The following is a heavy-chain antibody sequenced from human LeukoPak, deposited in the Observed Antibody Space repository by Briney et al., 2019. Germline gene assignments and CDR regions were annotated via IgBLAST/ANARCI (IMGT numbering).Heavy chain of an antibody. CDR3: ARMGGGTFGDC. CDR1: GFTFSTYA. D-gene: IGHD2-15*01. Sequence: GGSLRLSCAASGFTFSTYAMSWVRRVPGKGLEWVSSISVDGYSTYYADSVKGRFTISRDNSKNTLYLQMNSLRAEDTALYYCARMGGGTFGDCWGQGNLVTVSS. J-gene: IGHJ4*02. V-gene: IGHV3-23*01. CDR2: ISVDGYST.